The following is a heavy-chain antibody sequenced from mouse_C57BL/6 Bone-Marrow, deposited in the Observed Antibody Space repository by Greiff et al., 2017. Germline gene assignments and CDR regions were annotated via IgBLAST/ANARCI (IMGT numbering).Heavy chain of an antibody. Sequence: VKLQQPGAELVMPGASVKLSCKASGYTFTSYWMHWVKQRPGQGLEWIGEIDPSDSYTNYNQKFKGKSTLTVDKSSSTAYMQLSSLTSEDSAVYYCARSFPIAYWGQGTLVTVSA. CDR3: ARSFPIAY. CDR2: IDPSDSYT. V-gene: IGHV1-69*01. J-gene: IGHJ3*01. CDR1: GYTFTSYW.